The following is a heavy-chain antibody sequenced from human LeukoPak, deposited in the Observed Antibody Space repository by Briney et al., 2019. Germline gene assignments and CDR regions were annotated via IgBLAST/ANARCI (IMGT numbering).Heavy chain of an antibody. D-gene: IGHD3-22*01. Sequence: GGSLRLSCAASGFTFSIYAMSWVRQAPGKGLEWMSGISGSGGSTHYADSVKGRFTISRDNAKNSLYLQMNSLRDEDTAVYYCARDYYDSSGYFYYFDYWGQGTLVTVSS. CDR1: GFTFSIYA. CDR3: ARDYYDSSGYFYYFDY. CDR2: ISGSGGST. V-gene: IGHV3-23*01. J-gene: IGHJ4*02.